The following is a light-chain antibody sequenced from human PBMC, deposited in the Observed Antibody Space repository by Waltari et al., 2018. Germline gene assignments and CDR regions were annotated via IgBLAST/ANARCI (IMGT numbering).Light chain of an antibody. J-gene: IGKJ5*01. CDR1: QSVDNY. CDR3: HQRSNWPIT. Sequence: EIVLTQSPATLSLSPGERVTLSCRASQSVDNYLLWYQQKPGQTPRLLIYRASNRATGIPARFSGSGSGTDFTLTIDSLESEDFAVYYCHQRSNWPITFGQGTRLEIK. V-gene: IGKV3-11*01. CDR2: RAS.